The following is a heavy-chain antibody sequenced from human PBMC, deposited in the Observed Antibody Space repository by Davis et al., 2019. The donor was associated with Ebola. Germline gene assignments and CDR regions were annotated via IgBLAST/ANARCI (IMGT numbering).Heavy chain of an antibody. CDR1: GFTFSSNG. Sequence: PGGSLRLSCAASGFTFSSNGLPWVRQAPGKGLEWVAVISYDGSNKYYADSVKGRFTISRDNSKNTLYLQRNSLRAEDTAVHYCAKDLGYCSSTSCYAPDYWGQGTLVTVSS. J-gene: IGHJ4*02. CDR3: AKDLGYCSSTSCYAPDY. V-gene: IGHV3-30*18. CDR2: ISYDGSNK. D-gene: IGHD2-2*01.